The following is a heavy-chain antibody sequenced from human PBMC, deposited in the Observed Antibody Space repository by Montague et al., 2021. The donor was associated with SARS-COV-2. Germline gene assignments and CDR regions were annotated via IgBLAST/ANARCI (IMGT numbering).Heavy chain of an antibody. CDR1: GGSFSGYY. D-gene: IGHD4-17*01. CDR3: ARALPVTTFFYSYYGMDV. CDR2: INDSGST. J-gene: IGHJ6*02. Sequence: SETLSLTCAVYGGSFSGYYWSWIRNTPGKRLEWIGEINDSGSTHFNLSPKSRANLSVDTFKNQFSLELSAVTAADTAVYYCARALPVTTFFYSYYGMDVWGQGTTVTVSS. V-gene: IGHV4-34*01.